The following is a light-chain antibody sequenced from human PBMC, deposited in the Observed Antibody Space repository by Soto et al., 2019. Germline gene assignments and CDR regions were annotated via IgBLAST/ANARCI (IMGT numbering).Light chain of an antibody. CDR2: ATS. CDR1: QSVSSN. J-gene: IGKJ5*01. CDR3: QQYDNKPPIT. V-gene: IGKV3-15*01. Sequence: EIVMTQSPATLSVSPGERATLSCRASQSVSSNLAWYQQKPGQAPRLLIYATSTRATGGPDRFSGSGSGTEFTLTISSLQSEDFAVYHCQQYDNKPPITFGQGTRLEMK.